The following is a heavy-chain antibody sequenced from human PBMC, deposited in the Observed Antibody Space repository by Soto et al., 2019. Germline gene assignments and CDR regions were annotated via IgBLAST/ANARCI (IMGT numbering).Heavy chain of an antibody. Sequence: QVQLVESGGGLVKPGGSLRLSCAASGFTFSDYYMSWILQAPGKGLEWVSYISSSGRTIYYADSVKGRFTISRDNAKNSLYLQRNSLRAEDTAVYYCAREDGYNYSPYYYYYYGMDVWGQGTTVTVSS. V-gene: IGHV3-11*01. D-gene: IGHD5-12*01. CDR3: AREDGYNYSPYYYYYYGMDV. J-gene: IGHJ6*02. CDR1: GFTFSDYY. CDR2: ISSSGRTI.